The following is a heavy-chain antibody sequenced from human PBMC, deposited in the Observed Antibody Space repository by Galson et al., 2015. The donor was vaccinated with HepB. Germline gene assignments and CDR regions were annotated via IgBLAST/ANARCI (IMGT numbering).Heavy chain of an antibody. CDR3: AKFFRIRRNTMFGVVRGGDALDI. V-gene: IGHV3-23*01. CDR2: ISGSGGPT. Sequence: SLRLSCAASGFTFSSYAMTWVRQAPGKGLEWLSGISGSGGPTYYADSVKGRFTISRDNSKNTLYLQMNSLRAEDTAGYYCAKFFRIRRNTMFGVVRGGDALDIWGQGTMVTISS. J-gene: IGHJ3*02. D-gene: IGHD3-3*01. CDR1: GFTFSSYA.